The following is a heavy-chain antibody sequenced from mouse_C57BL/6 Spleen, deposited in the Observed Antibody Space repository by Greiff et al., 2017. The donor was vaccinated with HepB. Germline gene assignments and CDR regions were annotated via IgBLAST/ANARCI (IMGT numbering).Heavy chain of an antibody. CDR2: IDPNSGGT. CDR3: AIGDEGRNWYFDV. V-gene: IGHV1-72*01. Sequence: QVQLKQPGAELVKPGASVKLSCKASGYTFTSYWMHWVKQRPGRGLEWIGRIDPNSGGTKYNEKFKSKATLTVDKPSSTAYMQLSSLTSEDSAVYYCAIGDEGRNWYFDVWGTGTTVTVSS. D-gene: IGHD1-1*01. CDR1: GYTFTSYW. J-gene: IGHJ1*03.